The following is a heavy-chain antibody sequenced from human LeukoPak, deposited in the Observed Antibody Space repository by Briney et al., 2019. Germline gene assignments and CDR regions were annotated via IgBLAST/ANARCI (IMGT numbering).Heavy chain of an antibody. CDR3: ARGTLLLYDSWSGTADY. J-gene: IGHJ4*02. D-gene: IGHD3-3*01. CDR1: GFTFSSYW. CDR2: IKQDGSEK. V-gene: IGHV3-7*01. Sequence: GGSLRLSCAASGFTFSSYWMSWVRQAPGKGLEWVANIKQDGSEKYYVDSVKGRFTISRDNAKNSLYLQMNSLRAEDTAVYYCARGTLLLYDSWSGTADYWGQGTLVTVSS.